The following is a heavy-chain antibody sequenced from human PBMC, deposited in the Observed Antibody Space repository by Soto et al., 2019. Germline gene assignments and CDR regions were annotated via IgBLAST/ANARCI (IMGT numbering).Heavy chain of an antibody. D-gene: IGHD3-22*01. J-gene: IGHJ4*02. CDR3: ARELSGYYDSSGYDYYFDY. CDR1: GGSISSGGYY. V-gene: IGHV4-31*03. Sequence: QVQLQESGPGLVKPSQTLSLTCTVSGGSISSGGYYWSWIRQHPGKGLEWIGYIYYSGSTYYNPSRKSRVTISVDTSKNQFSLKLSSVTAADTAVYYCARELSGYYDSSGYDYYFDYWGQGTLVTVSS. CDR2: IYYSGST.